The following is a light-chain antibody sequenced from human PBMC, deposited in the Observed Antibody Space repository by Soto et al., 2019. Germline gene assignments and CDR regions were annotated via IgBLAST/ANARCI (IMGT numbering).Light chain of an antibody. CDR1: QTISSW. Sequence: DIQMTQSPSTLSGSVGDRVTITCRASQTISSWLAWYQQKPGKAPKLLIYKASTLKSGVPSRFSGSGFGTDFTLTISSLQPEDFTTYYCQQSYSIPWTFGQGTKVDIK. V-gene: IGKV1-5*03. CDR3: QQSYSIPWT. J-gene: IGKJ1*01. CDR2: KAS.